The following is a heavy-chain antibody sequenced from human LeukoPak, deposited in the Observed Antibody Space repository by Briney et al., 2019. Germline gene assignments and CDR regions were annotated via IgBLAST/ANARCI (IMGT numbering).Heavy chain of an antibody. CDR2: IKQDGREK. D-gene: IGHD7-27*01. V-gene: IGHV3-7*01. CDR3: ARFNWVEDYFDF. J-gene: IGHJ4*02. Sequence: VANIKQDGREKTYVDSVKGRFTISRDSAKSSLFLQMNSLRAEDTAVYYCARFNWVEDYFDFWGQGTLVTASS.